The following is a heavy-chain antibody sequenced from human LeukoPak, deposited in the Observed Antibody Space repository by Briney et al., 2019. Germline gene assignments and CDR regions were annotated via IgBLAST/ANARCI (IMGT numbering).Heavy chain of an antibody. D-gene: IGHD6-13*01. CDR1: GFTFSGCA. Sequence: GGSLKLSCAASGFTFSGCAVHWVRQAPGKGLEWVGRIGSKAFNYATVYAASVEGRFTISRDDSKHTAFLQMNSLKTEDTAVYYCTRHLDGIAAYDYWGQGSLVTVSS. CDR2: IGSKAFNYAT. V-gene: IGHV3-73*01. CDR3: TRHLDGIAAYDY. J-gene: IGHJ4*02.